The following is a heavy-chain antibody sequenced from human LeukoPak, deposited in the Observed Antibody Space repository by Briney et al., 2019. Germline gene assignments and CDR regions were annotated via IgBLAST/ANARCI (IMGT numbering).Heavy chain of an antibody. J-gene: IGHJ4*02. CDR1: GFTFSSYE. D-gene: IGHD3-10*01. V-gene: IGHV3-48*03. Sequence: GGSLRLSCAASGFTFSSYEMNWVRQAPGKGLEWVSYISSSGTTIYYADSVKGRFTISRDSAKKSLYLQMNSLRAEDTALYYCARDPTEGFEELLSPPDYWGQGTLVTVSS. CDR3: ARDPTEGFEELLSPPDY. CDR2: ISSSGTTI.